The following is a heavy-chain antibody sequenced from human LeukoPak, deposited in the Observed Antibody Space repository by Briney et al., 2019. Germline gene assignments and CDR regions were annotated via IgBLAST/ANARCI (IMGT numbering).Heavy chain of an antibody. J-gene: IGHJ3*02. CDR1: GYTFTSYD. D-gene: IGHD3-22*01. V-gene: IGHV1-8*01. Sequence: ASVKVSCKASGYTFTSYDMNWVRQATGQGLEWMGWINPNSGNTGYAQKFQGRVTMTRNTSISTAYMELSSLRSEDTAVYYCARVPYDSSGYYLADAFDIWGQGTMVTVSS. CDR2: INPNSGNT. CDR3: ARVPYDSSGYYLADAFDI.